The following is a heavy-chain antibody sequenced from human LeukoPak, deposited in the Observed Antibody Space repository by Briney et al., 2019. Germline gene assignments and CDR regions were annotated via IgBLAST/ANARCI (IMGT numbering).Heavy chain of an antibody. J-gene: IGHJ4*02. Sequence: SETLSLTCTVSGGSISSGDYYWSWIRQPAGKGLEWIGRIYTSGSTNYNPSLKSRVTISVDTSKNQFSLKLSSVTAADTAVYYCARDFRYCSSTSCYTVWGQGTLVTVSS. CDR1: GGSISSGDYY. D-gene: IGHD2-2*02. V-gene: IGHV4-61*02. CDR3: ARDFRYCSSTSCYTV. CDR2: IYTSGST.